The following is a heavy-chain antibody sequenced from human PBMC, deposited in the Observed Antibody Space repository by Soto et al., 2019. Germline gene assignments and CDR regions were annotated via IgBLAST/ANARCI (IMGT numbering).Heavy chain of an antibody. J-gene: IGHJ4*02. CDR1: GGTFNSSA. D-gene: IGHD3-22*01. CDR2: IIPIFGTA. V-gene: IGHV1-69*13. Sequence: ASVKVSCKASGGTFNSSAISWVRQAPGQGLEWMGGIIPIFGTANYAQKFQGRVTITADESTSTAYMELSSLRSEDTAVYYCARETRPDYYDSSGYYRAYFDYWGQGTLVTVSS. CDR3: ARETRPDYYDSSGYYRAYFDY.